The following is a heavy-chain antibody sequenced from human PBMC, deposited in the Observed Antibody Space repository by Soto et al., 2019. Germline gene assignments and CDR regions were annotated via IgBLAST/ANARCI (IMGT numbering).Heavy chain of an antibody. D-gene: IGHD3-10*01. CDR3: ARDDPGSGSPHFDY. CDR1: GGSISSGGYY. J-gene: IGHJ4*02. Sequence: QVQLQESGPGLVEPSQTLSLTCTVSGGSISSGGYYWSWIRQHPGKGLEWIGYIYYSGSTYYNPSLKSRVTISVDTSKNQFSLKLSSVTAADTAVYYCARDDPGSGSPHFDYWGQGTLVTVSS. CDR2: IYYSGST. V-gene: IGHV4-31*03.